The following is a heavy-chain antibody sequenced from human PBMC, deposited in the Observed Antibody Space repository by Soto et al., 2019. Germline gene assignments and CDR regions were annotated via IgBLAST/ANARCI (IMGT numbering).Heavy chain of an antibody. CDR3: AKERGGHYFDY. CDR2: ISRNGGST. D-gene: IGHD3-16*01. V-gene: IGHV3-64*01. J-gene: IGHJ4*02. Sequence: EVQLVESGGGLVQPGGSLRLSCAASGFTFSSYALHWVRQAPGKGLEYVSTISRNGGSTYNANSVKGRFTISKDNSKNTLYLQMGSLRTEDMALYSWAKERGGHYFDYWGQGTLVTVAS. CDR1: GFTFSSYA.